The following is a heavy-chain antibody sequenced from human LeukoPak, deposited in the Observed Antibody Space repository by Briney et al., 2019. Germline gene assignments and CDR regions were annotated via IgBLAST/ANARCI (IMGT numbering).Heavy chain of an antibody. CDR3: ARDSAELDY. V-gene: IGHV3-23*01. D-gene: IGHD1-26*01. CDR2: ISGSGGST. CDR1: YA. Sequence: YAXXXVRQAXXXXLEWVSAISGSGGSTYYADSVKGRFTISRDNAKNSLYLQMSSLAAEDTALYYCARDSAELDYWGQGTLVTVSS. J-gene: IGHJ4*02.